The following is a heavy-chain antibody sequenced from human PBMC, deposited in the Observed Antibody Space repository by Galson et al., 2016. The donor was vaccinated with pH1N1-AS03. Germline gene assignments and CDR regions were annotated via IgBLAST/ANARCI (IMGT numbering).Heavy chain of an antibody. CDR3: GKDIKPGGMDV. J-gene: IGHJ6*02. Sequence: SLRLSCAGSGFALHDSAMHWVRQAPGKGLEWVAGIMGISDLIRYADSVKGRFTLSRAIGKNSLYLQMNSLRPEDTALYYCGKDIKPGGMDVWGQGTTVIVSS. V-gene: IGHV3-9*01. CDR1: GFALHDSA. CDR2: IMGISDLI.